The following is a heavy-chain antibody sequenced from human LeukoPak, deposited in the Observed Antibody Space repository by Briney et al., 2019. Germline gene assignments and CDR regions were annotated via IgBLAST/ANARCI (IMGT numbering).Heavy chain of an antibody. CDR1: GYTFTSYA. J-gene: IGHJ4*02. V-gene: IGHV1-3*01. Sequence: ASVKVSCKASGYTFTSYAMHWVRQAPGQRLEWMGWINAGNGNTKYSQKFQGRVTITRDTSASTAYMELSSLRSEDTAVYYCAKDLTTVTTLLDYWGQGTLVTVSS. D-gene: IGHD4-17*01. CDR2: INAGNGNT. CDR3: AKDLTTVTTLLDY.